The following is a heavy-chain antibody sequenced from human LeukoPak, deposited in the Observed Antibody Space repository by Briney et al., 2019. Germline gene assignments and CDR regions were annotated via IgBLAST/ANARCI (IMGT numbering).Heavy chain of an antibody. CDR1: GFTFSSYS. Sequence: PGGSLRLSCAASGFTFSSYSVNWVRQAPGKGLEWVSSISSSSYIYYADSVKGRFTISRDNAKNSLYLQMNSLRAEDTAVYYCARVSELLWFGELKVFDYWGQGTLVTVSS. V-gene: IGHV3-21*01. D-gene: IGHD3-10*01. CDR3: ARVSELLWFGELKVFDY. J-gene: IGHJ4*02. CDR2: ISSSSYI.